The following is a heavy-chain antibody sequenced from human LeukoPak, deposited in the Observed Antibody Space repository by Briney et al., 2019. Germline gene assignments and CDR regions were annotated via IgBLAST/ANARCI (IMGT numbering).Heavy chain of an antibody. J-gene: IGHJ3*02. CDR2: IYHSGST. CDR1: GYSISSGYY. D-gene: IGHD3-22*01. CDR3: AGSMIVVVTHAFDI. Sequence: SETLSLTCAVSGYSISSGYYWGWIPQPPGQRLAWIGSIYHSGSTYYNPSLKSRVTISVDTSKSQFSLKLSSVTAADTAVYYCAGSMIVVVTHAFDIWGQGTMVTVSS. V-gene: IGHV4-38-2*01.